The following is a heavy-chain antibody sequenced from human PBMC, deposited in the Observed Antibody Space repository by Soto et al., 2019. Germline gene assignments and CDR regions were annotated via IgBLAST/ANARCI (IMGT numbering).Heavy chain of an antibody. CDR3: AKNTDFWSGYYYYYYMDV. J-gene: IGHJ6*03. CDR1: GFTFSSYA. D-gene: IGHD3-3*01. CDR2: ISGSGGST. Sequence: GGSLRLSCAASGFTFSSYAMSWVRQAPGKGLEWVSAISGSGGSTYYADSVKGRFTISRDNSKNTLYPQMNSLRAEDTAVYYWAKNTDFWSGYYYYYYMDVWGKGTTVTVS. V-gene: IGHV3-23*01.